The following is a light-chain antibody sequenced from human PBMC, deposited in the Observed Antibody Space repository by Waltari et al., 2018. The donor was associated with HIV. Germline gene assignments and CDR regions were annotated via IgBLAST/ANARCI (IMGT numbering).Light chain of an antibody. Sequence: EIVLTQSPATLSVSPGERATLSCRASQSVSSNLAWYQQKPGQAPRLLIYGASTRATGIPARFSGSGSETAFTLTISSLQSEDFAVYYCQQYDKWPLAFGPGTKVDIK. J-gene: IGKJ3*01. CDR3: QQYDKWPLA. V-gene: IGKV3-15*01. CDR2: GAS. CDR1: QSVSSN.